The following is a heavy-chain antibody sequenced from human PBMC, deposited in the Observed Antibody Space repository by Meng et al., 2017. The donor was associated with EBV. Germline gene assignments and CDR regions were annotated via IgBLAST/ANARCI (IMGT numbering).Heavy chain of an antibody. J-gene: IGHJ5*02. CDR1: GGSVNNESYY. CDR2: IYYTGST. V-gene: IGHV4-61*01. D-gene: IGHD4-11*01. CDR3: ARGDYTNYPRWFDP. Sequence: QVQLQESGPGLVKPSETLSLTCTVSGGSVNNESYYWGWIRQPPGKGLEYTGYIYYTGSTNYNSSLKSRVTISLDKSKNQFSLKLTSLTAADTAIYYCARGDYTNYPRWFDPWGQGTLVTVSS.